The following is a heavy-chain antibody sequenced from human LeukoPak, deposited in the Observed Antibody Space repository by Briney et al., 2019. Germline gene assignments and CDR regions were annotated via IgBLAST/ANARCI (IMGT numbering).Heavy chain of an antibody. CDR2: ISGSGGST. CDR3: AKGYYGSGSRGYFDY. J-gene: IGHJ4*02. Sequence: GGSLRLSCAASGFTFSSYAMSWVRQAPGKGLEWVSAISGSGGSTYYADSEKGRFTISRDNSKNTLYLQMNSLRAEDTAVYYCAKGYYGSGSRGYFDYWGQGTLVTVSS. V-gene: IGHV3-23*01. CDR1: GFTFSSYA. D-gene: IGHD3-10*01.